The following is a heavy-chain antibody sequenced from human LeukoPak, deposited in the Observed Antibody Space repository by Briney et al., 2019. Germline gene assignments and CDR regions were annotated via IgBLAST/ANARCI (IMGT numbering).Heavy chain of an antibody. V-gene: IGHV3-7*03. CDR2: VNRDGSET. J-gene: IGHJ6*02. CDR3: ARNNGMDV. Sequence: GGSLRLSCAASGFASSSHWMTWVRQVPGRGPEWVANVNRDGSETYYLDSVKGRFTISKDNAKNSLYLQMNSLRAEDTALYHCARNNGMDVWGQGTTVIVSS. CDR1: GFASSSHW.